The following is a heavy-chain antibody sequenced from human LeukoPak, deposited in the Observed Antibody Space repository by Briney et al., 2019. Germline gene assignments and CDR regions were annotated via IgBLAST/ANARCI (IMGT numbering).Heavy chain of an antibody. V-gene: IGHV1-69*13. CDR2: IIPIFGTA. CDR3: ARDGITGTTHGMDV. J-gene: IGHJ6*02. CDR1: GCTFSSYA. D-gene: IGHD1-7*01. Sequence: GASVKVSCKASGCTFSSYAISWVRQAPGQGLEWMGGIIPIFGTANYAQKFQGSVTITADESTSTAYMELSSLRSEDTAVYYCARDGITGTTHGMDVWGQGTTVTVSS.